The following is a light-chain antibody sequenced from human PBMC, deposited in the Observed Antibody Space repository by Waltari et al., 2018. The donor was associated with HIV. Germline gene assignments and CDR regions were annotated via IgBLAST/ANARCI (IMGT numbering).Light chain of an antibody. V-gene: IGLV1-51*02. Sequence: QSISTQPPPVTAAAAPNVSISSSGHYSHIGNNYVSWYRQFPGTAPKLPIHQNEKRPSGIPDRFSGSKSGSSATLDITGLHTADEADYHCGTWDRSLRIFGGGTRLTVL. CDR1: YSHIGNNY. J-gene: IGLJ2*01. CDR2: QNE. CDR3: GTWDRSLRI.